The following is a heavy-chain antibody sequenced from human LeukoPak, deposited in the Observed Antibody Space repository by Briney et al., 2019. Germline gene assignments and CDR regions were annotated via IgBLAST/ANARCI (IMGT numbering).Heavy chain of an antibody. Sequence: GASVKVSCKASGGTFSSYAISWVRQAPGQGLEWMGGIIPIFGTANYAQKFQGRVTITADKSTSTAYMELSSLRSEDTAVYYCARHRTLEYSSSSFDYWGQGTLVTVSS. J-gene: IGHJ4*02. CDR2: IIPIFGTA. CDR3: ARHRTLEYSSSSFDY. V-gene: IGHV1-69*06. D-gene: IGHD6-6*01. CDR1: GGTFSSYA.